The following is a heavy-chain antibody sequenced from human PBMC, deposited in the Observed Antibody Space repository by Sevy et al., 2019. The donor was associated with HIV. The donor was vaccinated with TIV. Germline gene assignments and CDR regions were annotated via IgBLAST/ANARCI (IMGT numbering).Heavy chain of an antibody. CDR3: AKESYGSEDIVVVPAAHTWGV. CDR2: ISGSGGST. D-gene: IGHD2-2*01. J-gene: IGHJ6*02. CDR1: GFTFSSYA. V-gene: IGHV3-23*01. Sequence: GGSLRLSCAASGFTFSSYAMSWVRQAPGKGLEWVSAISGSGGSTYYADSVKGRFTISRDNSKNTRYLQMTSLRAEDTAVYYCAKESYGSEDIVVVPAAHTWGVWGQGTTVTVSS.